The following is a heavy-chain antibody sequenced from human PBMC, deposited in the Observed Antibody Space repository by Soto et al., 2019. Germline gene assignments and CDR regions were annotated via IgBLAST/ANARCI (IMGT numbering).Heavy chain of an antibody. CDR3: ARGEGYSPTDL. CDR1: GGSISDRHW. J-gene: IGHJ5*02. D-gene: IGHD5-18*01. V-gene: IGHV4-4*02. CDR2: IYYSGNT. Sequence: QVQLQESGPGLVKPSGTLSLTCVVSGGSISDRHWWSWVRQPPGKGLEWIGEIYYSGNTNYNPSLKSRVTISIDKSRNQLSLKLSSVSAADTALYYCARGEGYSPTDLWGQGTLVIVSS.